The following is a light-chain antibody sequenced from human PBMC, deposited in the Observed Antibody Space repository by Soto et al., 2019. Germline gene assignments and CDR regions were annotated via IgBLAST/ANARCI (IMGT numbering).Light chain of an antibody. Sequence: AIQMTQSPSSLSASVGDRVTITCRASQGIRNDLGWYQQKPGKAPKLLIYAASSLQSWVPSRFSGSGSGTDFTLTISSLQPEDFGTYYCLQDYNYPWTFGQGTKVEIK. CDR1: QGIRND. V-gene: IGKV1-6*01. CDR3: LQDYNYPWT. CDR2: AAS. J-gene: IGKJ1*01.